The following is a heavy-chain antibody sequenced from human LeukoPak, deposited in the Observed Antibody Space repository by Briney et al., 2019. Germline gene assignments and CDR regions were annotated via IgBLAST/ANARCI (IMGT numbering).Heavy chain of an antibody. V-gene: IGHV3-23*01. CDR1: GFTFSSHG. CDR3: AEDDAWGRYKH. J-gene: IGHJ1*01. CDR2: ISPSGGIT. D-gene: IGHD3-16*01. Sequence: GGTLRLSCAASGFTFSSHGMNWVRQAPGKGLEWVSGISPSGGITYYTDSVKGRFTISRDNSKNTVSLQMNSLRGEDTAVYYCAEDDAWGRYKHWGQGTLVTVSS.